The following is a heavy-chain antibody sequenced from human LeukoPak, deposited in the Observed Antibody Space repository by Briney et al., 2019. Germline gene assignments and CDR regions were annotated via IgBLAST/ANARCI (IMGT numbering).Heavy chain of an antibody. CDR2: LSKDRSNE. CDR3: ARALEMATIRYFDH. D-gene: IGHD5-24*01. J-gene: IGHJ4*02. CDR1: GFTFSSFA. V-gene: IGHV3-30-3*01. Sequence: QSGRSLRLSCAASGFTFSSFAMHWVRQAPGKGLEWVAVLSKDRSNEFYADSVKGRFTISRDNSQNTLYLQMNSLRPEDTAVYHCARALEMATIRYFDHWGQGNLVTVSS.